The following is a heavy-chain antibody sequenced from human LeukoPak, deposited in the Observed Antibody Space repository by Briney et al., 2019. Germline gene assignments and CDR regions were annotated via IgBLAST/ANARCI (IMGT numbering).Heavy chain of an antibody. CDR1: GFTLSSFG. D-gene: IGHD5-24*01. J-gene: IGHJ4*02. Sequence: GSLTLSCAASGFTLSSFGMTWVRQAPGKGLDWVSAISYGGSTYYADSVKGRFTISRDNSKNTLYLQMNSLRAEDTAVYYCASHGLDGVQNDYWGQGAMLTVSS. CDR3: ASHGLDGVQNDY. CDR2: ISYGGST. V-gene: IGHV3-23*01.